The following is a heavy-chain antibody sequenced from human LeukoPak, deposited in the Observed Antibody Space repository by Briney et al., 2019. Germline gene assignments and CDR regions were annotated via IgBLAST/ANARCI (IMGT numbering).Heavy chain of an antibody. CDR1: GLTFSNYA. Sequence: GGSLRLSCAASGLTFSNYAMSWVRQAPGKGLAWVSAISGSGGSTYYADSVKGRFTISRDNSKNTLYLQMNSLRAEDTAVYYCAKDPYYYDSSGYGDYWGQGTLVTVSP. D-gene: IGHD3-22*01. CDR3: AKDPYYYDSSGYGDY. CDR2: ISGSGGST. J-gene: IGHJ4*02. V-gene: IGHV3-23*01.